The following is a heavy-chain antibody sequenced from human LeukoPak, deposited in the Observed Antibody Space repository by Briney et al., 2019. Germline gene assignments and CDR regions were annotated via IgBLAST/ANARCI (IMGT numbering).Heavy chain of an antibody. CDR2: ISSTGSNI. D-gene: IGHD3-22*01. V-gene: IGHV3-48*03. CDR3: AATYYYDGSGDY. J-gene: IGHJ4*02. CDR1: GFTFSNYG. Sequence: PGGSLRLSCAASGFTFSNYGMNWVRQAPGKGLEWVSYISSTGSNIYYADSVKGRFTISRDNAKNSLYLLMNSLRTEDTAVYYCAATYYYDGSGDYWGQGTLVTVSS.